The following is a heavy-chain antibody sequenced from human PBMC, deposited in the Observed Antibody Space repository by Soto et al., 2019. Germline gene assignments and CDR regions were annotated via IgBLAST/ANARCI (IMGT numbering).Heavy chain of an antibody. CDR3: AKAPEGYSSSWYDP. V-gene: IGHV3-23*01. Sequence: EVQLLESGGGLVQPGGSLRLSCAASGFIFSNYGMSWVRQAPGKGLEWVSGTSASGETTYYADSVKGRFTMSRDNSKSTLYLQMNSLRAEDTAVYYCAKAPEGYSSSWYDPWGQGTLVAVSS. D-gene: IGHD6-13*01. CDR1: GFIFSNYG. CDR2: TSASGETT. J-gene: IGHJ5*02.